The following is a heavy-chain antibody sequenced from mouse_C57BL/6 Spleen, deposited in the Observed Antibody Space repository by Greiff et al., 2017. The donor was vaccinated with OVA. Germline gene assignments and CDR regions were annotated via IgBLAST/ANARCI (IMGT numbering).Heavy chain of an antibody. J-gene: IGHJ3*01. V-gene: IGHV5-4*01. CDR3: ARDNYGSSAWFAY. CDR1: GFTFSSYA. D-gene: IGHD1-1*01. CDR2: ISDGGSYT. Sequence: EVKLVESGGGLVKPGGSLKLSCAASGFTFSSYAMSWVCQTPEKRLEWVATISDGGSYTYYPDNVKGRFTISRDNAKNNLYLQMSHLKSEDTAMYYCARDNYGSSAWFAYWGQGTLVTVSS.